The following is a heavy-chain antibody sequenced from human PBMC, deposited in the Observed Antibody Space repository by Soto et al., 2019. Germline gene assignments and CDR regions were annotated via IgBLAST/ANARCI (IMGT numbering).Heavy chain of an antibody. D-gene: IGHD4-17*01. V-gene: IGHV4-31*03. CDR2: IYYSGST. CDR3: ARSAQSTVTTFAY. J-gene: IGHJ4*02. Sequence: SETLSLTCTVSGVSISSGGYYWILIRQHQGKGLEWIGYIYYSGSTYYNPTLKSRVTISVDTSKNQFSLKLSSVTAADTAVYFWARSAQSTVTTFAYWGQGTLVTVSS. CDR1: GVSISSGGYY.